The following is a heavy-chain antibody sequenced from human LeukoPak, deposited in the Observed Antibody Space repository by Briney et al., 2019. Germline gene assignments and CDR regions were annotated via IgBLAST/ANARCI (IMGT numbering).Heavy chain of an antibody. D-gene: IGHD3-9*01. CDR2: ISGSGGST. Sequence: GGSLRLSCAASGFTFSSYAMSWVRQAPGKGLEWVSAISGSGGSTYYADSVKGRFTISRDNSKNTLYLQMNSLRAEDTAVYYCAKDLRMRYYDILTGYFDYWGQGTLVTVSS. CDR3: AKDLRMRYYDILTGYFDY. CDR1: GFTFSSYA. J-gene: IGHJ4*02. V-gene: IGHV3-23*01.